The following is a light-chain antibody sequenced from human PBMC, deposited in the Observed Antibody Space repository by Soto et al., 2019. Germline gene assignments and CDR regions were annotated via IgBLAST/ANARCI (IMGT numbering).Light chain of an antibody. CDR1: QDIRRS. J-gene: IGKJ4*01. CDR2: AAS. Sequence: DIQMTQSPSSLSASVGDRVTITCRASQDIRRSLAWYQQRAGKVPKLLIQAASALQSGVPSRFSGSGSGTVFTLTIAGLQPEDVGTYYCQKYSSDPLTFSGGTKVDIK. V-gene: IGKV1-27*01. CDR3: QKYSSDPLT.